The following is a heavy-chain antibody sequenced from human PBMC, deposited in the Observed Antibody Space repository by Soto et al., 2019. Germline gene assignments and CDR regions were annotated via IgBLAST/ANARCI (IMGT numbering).Heavy chain of an antibody. D-gene: IGHD6-19*01. CDR2: ISSSSATI. CDR3: ARDKGETVAGMNWLDP. V-gene: IGHV3-48*02. J-gene: IGHJ5*02. Sequence: LQESGGELVQPGGSLRLSCVASGFKFSMFGMNWVRQAPGKGLEWIAYISSSSATIVYGGSVEGRFTVSRDNAENSLYLQMKSLRDEDTAVYYCARDKGETVAGMNWLDPWGHGTLVTVST. CDR1: GFKFSMFG.